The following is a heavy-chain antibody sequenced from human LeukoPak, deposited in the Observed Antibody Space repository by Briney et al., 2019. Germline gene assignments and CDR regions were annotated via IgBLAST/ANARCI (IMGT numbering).Heavy chain of an antibody. Sequence: PSETLSLTCTVSGGSISSGDYYWSWIRQPPGKGLEWIGYIYYSGSTYYNPSLKSRVTISVDTSKNQFSLKLSSVTAADTAVYYCASRGYFDWSFDYWGQGTLVTVSS. D-gene: IGHD3-9*01. CDR3: ASRGYFDWSFDY. CDR1: GGSISSGDYY. CDR2: IYYSGST. J-gene: IGHJ4*02. V-gene: IGHV4-30-4*01.